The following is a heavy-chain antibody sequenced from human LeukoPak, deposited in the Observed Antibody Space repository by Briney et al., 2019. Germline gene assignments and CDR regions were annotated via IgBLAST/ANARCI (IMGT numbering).Heavy chain of an antibody. Sequence: SETLSPTCAVYGGSFSGYYWSWIRQPPGKGLEWIGEINHSGSTNYNPSLKSRVTISVDTSKNQFSLKLSSVTAADTAVYYCARGRLYYYDSSGYGHDIWGQGTMVTVSS. CDR1: GGSFSGYY. J-gene: IGHJ3*02. CDR2: INHSGST. CDR3: ARGRLYYYDSSGYGHDI. D-gene: IGHD3-22*01. V-gene: IGHV4-34*01.